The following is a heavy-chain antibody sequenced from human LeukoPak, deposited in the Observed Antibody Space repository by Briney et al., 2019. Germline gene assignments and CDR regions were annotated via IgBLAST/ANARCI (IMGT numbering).Heavy chain of an antibody. D-gene: IGHD1-26*01. V-gene: IGHV4-59*01. Sequence: SETLSLTCTVSGGSISSYYWSWIRQPPAKGLEWIGYIYYSGSTNYNPSTNYNPSLQSRVTISLDTSKNQFSLRPTSVTAADTAVYYCARFRRGTYGNWFDPWGQGTLVTVSS. CDR1: GGSISSYY. J-gene: IGHJ5*02. CDR3: ARFRRGTYGNWFDP. CDR2: IYYSGST.